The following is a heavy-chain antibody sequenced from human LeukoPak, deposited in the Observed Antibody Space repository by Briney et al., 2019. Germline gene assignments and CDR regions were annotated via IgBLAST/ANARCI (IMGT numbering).Heavy chain of an antibody. D-gene: IGHD1-26*01. CDR2: INPNSGGT. CDR1: GYTFTGYY. J-gene: IGHJ6*03. Sequence: ASVKVSCKASGYTFTGYYMHWVRQAPGQGLEWMGWINPNSGGTNYAQKFQGRVTMTRDTSISTAYVELSRLRSDDTAVYYCATSSGNYSNYYYYMDVWGKGTTVTVSS. CDR3: ATSSGNYSNYYYYMDV. V-gene: IGHV1-2*02.